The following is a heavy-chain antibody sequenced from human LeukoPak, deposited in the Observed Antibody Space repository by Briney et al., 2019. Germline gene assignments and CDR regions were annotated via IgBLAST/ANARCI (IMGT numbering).Heavy chain of an antibody. D-gene: IGHD3-16*01. CDR3: ARFSAPLRFRIDY. CDR1: GGSFSGYY. Sequence: SETLSLTCAVYGGSFSGYYWSWIRQPPGKGLEWIGEIDHSGSTNYNPSLKSRVTISVDTSKNQFSLKLSSVTAADTAVYYCARFSAPLRFRIDYWGQGTLVTVSS. V-gene: IGHV4-34*01. CDR2: IDHSGST. J-gene: IGHJ4*02.